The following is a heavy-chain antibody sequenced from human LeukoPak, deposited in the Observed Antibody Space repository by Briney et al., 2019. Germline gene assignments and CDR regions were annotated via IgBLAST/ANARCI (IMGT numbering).Heavy chain of an antibody. CDR3: ARPQDFGLTGMNAFDI. Sequence: GESLKISCKGSGYSFNTYWIGWVRQMPGKGLKGLGLFIPGDSDTKYSPSFQGQVTISADKSISTAYLQWSSLKASDTAMYYCARPQDFGLTGMNAFDIWGQGTMVTVSS. J-gene: IGHJ3*02. CDR1: GYSFNTYW. V-gene: IGHV5-51*01. D-gene: IGHD7-27*01. CDR2: FIPGDSDT.